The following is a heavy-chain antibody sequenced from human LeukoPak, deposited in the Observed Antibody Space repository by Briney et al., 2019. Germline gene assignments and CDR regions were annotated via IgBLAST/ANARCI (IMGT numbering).Heavy chain of an antibody. D-gene: IGHD6-25*01. CDR1: AFTSDDFG. J-gene: IGHJ4*02. V-gene: IGHV3-20*04. Sequence: GGSLRLSCAASAFTSDDFGTSWVRQAPGGGLEWGSGINWNGGSTGYAASVKGRFTISRDNAKNSLYLQMNSLRAEDTALYYCARGSGDARAIDYWGQGTLVTVSS. CDR3: ARGSGDARAIDY. CDR2: INWNGGST.